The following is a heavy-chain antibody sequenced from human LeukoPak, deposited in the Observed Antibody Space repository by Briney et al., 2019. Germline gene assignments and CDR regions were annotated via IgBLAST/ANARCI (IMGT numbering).Heavy chain of an antibody. Sequence: SETLSLTCTVSGGSISTSNYYWGWIRQPPGKGLEWIGNIFYSGSTYYSPSVKSRVTISVDTSKNQFSLKLSSVTAADTAVYYCARHKGLLWFGERYYYMDVWGKGTTVTISS. CDR1: GGSISTSNYY. J-gene: IGHJ6*03. CDR2: IFYSGST. D-gene: IGHD3-10*01. V-gene: IGHV4-39*01. CDR3: ARHKGLLWFGERYYYMDV.